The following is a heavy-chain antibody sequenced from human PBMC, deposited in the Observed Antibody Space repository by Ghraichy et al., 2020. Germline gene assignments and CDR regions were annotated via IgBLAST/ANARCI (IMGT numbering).Heavy chain of an antibody. CDR2: IYSGGST. J-gene: IGHJ6*03. Sequence: GGSLRLSCAASGFTVSSNYMSWVRQAPGKGLEWVSVIYSGGSTYYADSVKGRFTISRDNSKNTLYLQMNSLRAEDTAVYYCARARGDYGSGSFYYMDVWGKGTTVTVSS. D-gene: IGHD3-10*01. V-gene: IGHV3-53*01. CDR3: ARARGDYGSGSFYYMDV. CDR1: GFTVSSNY.